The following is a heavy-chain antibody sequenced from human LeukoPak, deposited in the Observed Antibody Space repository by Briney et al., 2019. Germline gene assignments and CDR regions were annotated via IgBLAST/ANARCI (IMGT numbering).Heavy chain of an antibody. CDR2: FDPEDGET. Sequence: ASVKVSCKVSGYTLTELSMHWVRQAPGKGLEWMGGFDPEDGETIYAQKFQGRVTMTEDTSTDTAYMELSSLRSEDTAVYYCARDRVDTAMDGYYYYYMDVWGKGTTVTVSS. CDR3: ARDRVDTAMDGYYYYYMDV. D-gene: IGHD5-18*01. CDR1: GYTLTELS. J-gene: IGHJ6*03. V-gene: IGHV1-24*01.